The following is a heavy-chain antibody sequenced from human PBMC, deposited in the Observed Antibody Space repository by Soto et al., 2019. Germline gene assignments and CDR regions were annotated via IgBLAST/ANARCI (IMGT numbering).Heavy chain of an antibody. V-gene: IGHV1-8*01. D-gene: IGHD5-12*01. Sequence: QVQLVQSGAEVKKPGASVKVSCKASGYTFVSYGINWVRQATGQGPEWMGWMNPNSGNAGYAQKFQGRVTMTTNTSISTAYMELSSLRSDDTAVYSCARGDGYIFDYWGQGTLITVSS. CDR3: ARGDGYIFDY. J-gene: IGHJ4*02. CDR1: GYTFVSYG. CDR2: MNPNSGNA.